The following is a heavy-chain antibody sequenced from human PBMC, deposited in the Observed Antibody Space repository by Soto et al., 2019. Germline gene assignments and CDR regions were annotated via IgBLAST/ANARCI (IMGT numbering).Heavy chain of an antibody. V-gene: IGHV2-5*02. CDR3: AHRRAQQLLARSYYFDF. D-gene: IGHD6-13*01. CDR1: GFSLSTSGVS. J-gene: IGHJ4*02. CDR2: IYWDDEK. Sequence: QITLKEFGPTLVKPTQTLTLTCTFSGFSLSTSGVSVGWIRQPPGKALEWLALIYWDDEKRYSPSLMSRLTIAKDTSKNLVVLTMTNMDPLDTATYYCAHRRAQQLLARSYYFDFWGQGTLVTVSS.